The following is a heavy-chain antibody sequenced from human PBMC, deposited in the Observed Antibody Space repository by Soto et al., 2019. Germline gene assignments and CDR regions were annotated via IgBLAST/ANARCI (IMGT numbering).Heavy chain of an antibody. J-gene: IGHJ4*02. CDR2: ISSSSSTI. CDR1: GFTFSSYS. D-gene: IGHD6-19*01. Sequence: PGGSLRLSCAASGFTFSSYSMNWVRQAPGKGLEWVSYISSSSSTIYYADSVKGRFTISRDNAKNSLYLQMNSLRDEDTAVYYCARDPDLGGSGWYEKPSEGFDYWGQGTLVTVSS. V-gene: IGHV3-48*02. CDR3: ARDPDLGGSGWYEKPSEGFDY.